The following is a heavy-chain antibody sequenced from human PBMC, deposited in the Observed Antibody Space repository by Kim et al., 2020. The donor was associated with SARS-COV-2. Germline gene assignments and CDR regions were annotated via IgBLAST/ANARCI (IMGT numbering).Heavy chain of an antibody. V-gene: IGHV3-23*01. CDR1: GFTFSSYS. Sequence: GGSLRLSCAASGFTFSSYSMSWVRQSPWKVLDCFSTITFIFCITYFSVSVIGRFTISTDNSYNTLYLLFYFLSSEDTSVYFCSNMFVYSVHGSLVSLSS. J-gene: IGHJ4*01. CDR2: ITFIFCIT. CDR3: SNMFVY.